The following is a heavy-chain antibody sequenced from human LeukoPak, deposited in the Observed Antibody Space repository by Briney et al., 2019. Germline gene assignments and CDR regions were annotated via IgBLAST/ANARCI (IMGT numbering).Heavy chain of an antibody. D-gene: IGHD2-2*02. CDR2: ISSSGSTI. J-gene: IGHJ4*02. V-gene: IGHV3-48*03. Sequence: GRSLRLSCAASGFTFSSYEMNWVRQAPGKGLEWVSYISSSGSTIYYADSVKGRFTISRDNAKNSLYLQMNSLRAEDTAVYYCARVYCSSTSCYSYDSSGFDYWGQGTLVTVSS. CDR3: ARVYCSSTSCYSYDSSGFDY. CDR1: GFTFSSYE.